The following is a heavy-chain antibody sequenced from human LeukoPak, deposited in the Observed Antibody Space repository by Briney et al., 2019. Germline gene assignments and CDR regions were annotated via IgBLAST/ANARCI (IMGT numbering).Heavy chain of an antibody. V-gene: IGHV4-38-2*02. D-gene: IGHD6-19*01. CDR3: ARDGGSSGWYNY. J-gene: IGHJ4*02. CDR2: IYHSGST. CDR1: GGSISSYY. Sequence: SETLSLTCTVSGGSISSYYWGWIRQPPGKGLEWIGSIYHSGSTYYNPSLKSRVTISVDTSKNQFSLKLSSVTAADTAVYYCARDGGSSGWYNYWGQGTLVTVSS.